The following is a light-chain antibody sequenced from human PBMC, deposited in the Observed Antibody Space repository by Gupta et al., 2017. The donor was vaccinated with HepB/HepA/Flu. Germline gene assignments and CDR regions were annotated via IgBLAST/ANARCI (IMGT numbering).Light chain of an antibody. V-gene: IGKV1-16*02. CDR1: QGIRNY. CDR2: GAS. J-gene: IGKJ4*01. CDR3: HQDDSYPLT. Sequence: DIQMTQSPSSLSASVGDRVTITCRASQGIRNYLVWFQQKPGKAPKSLIYGASRLQSGVPSKFRGSGSGTDFTLTINSLQPEDFATYYCHQDDSYPLTFGGGTKVEIK.